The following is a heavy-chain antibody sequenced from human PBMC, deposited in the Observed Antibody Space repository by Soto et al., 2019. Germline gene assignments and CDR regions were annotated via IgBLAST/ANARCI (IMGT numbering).Heavy chain of an antibody. V-gene: IGHV3-30*03. D-gene: IGHD3-10*01. CDR3: APWFGAFDY. J-gene: IGHJ4*02. CDR2: ISYDGSNK. CDR1: GFTFSSYG. Sequence: QVQLVESGGGVVQPGRSLRLSCAASGFTFSSYGMHWVRQAPGKGLEGVAVISYDGSNKYYADSVKGRFTISRDNSKNTLSLQMDSLRAEDTAVYYCAPWFGAFDYWGQGTLVTVSS.